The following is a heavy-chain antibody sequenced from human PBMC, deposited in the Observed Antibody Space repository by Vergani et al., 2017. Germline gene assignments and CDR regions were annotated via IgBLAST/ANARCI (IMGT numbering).Heavy chain of an antibody. Sequence: QVQLVQSGAEVKKPGASVKVSCKVSGYTLTELSMHWVRQAPGKGLEWMGGFDPEDGETIYAQKFQGRVTISADKSTSTAYLELSSLRSEDTAVYYCARRVGATPRAGPADVWGQGTTVTVSS. V-gene: IGHV1-24*01. CDR3: ARRVGATPRAGPADV. CDR1: GYTLTELS. CDR2: FDPEDGET. J-gene: IGHJ6*02. D-gene: IGHD1-26*01.